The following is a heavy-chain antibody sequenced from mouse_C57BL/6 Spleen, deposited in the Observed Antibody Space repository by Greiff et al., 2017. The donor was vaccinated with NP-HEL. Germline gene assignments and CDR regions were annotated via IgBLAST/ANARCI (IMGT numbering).Heavy chain of an antibody. CDR3: ARQLRLRDAMDY. CDR1: GYTFTSYW. V-gene: IGHV1-61*01. D-gene: IGHD3-2*02. CDR2: IYPSDSET. J-gene: IGHJ4*01. Sequence: QVQLQQSGAELVRPGSSVKLSCKASGYTFTSYWMDWVKQRPGQGLEWIGNIYPSDSETHYNQKFKDKATLTVDKSSSTAYMQLSSLTSEDSAVYYCARQLRLRDAMDYWGQGTSVTVSS.